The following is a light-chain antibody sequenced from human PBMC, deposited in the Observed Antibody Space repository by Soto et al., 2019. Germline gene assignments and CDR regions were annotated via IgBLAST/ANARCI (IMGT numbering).Light chain of an antibody. CDR1: QTVNDY. CDR3: QHYNSHSEA. Sequence: DIQITQSPSSRSASVGDRVTITCRAGQTVNDYLNWYQHKPGKAHNLLIYKASTLKSGVPSRFSGSGSGTEVTLTISSLQPDDFGTYYCQHYNSHSEAFGQGTKVDI. CDR2: KAS. V-gene: IGKV1-5*03. J-gene: IGKJ1*01.